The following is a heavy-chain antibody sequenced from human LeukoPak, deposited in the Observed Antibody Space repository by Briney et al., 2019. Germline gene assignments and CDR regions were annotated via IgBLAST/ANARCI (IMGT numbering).Heavy chain of an antibody. J-gene: IGHJ5*02. CDR2: ISGSGGST. CDR1: GFTFSSYA. Sequence: PGGSLRLSCAASGFTFSSYAMSWVRQAPGKGLEWVSAISGSGGSTYYADSVKGRFTISRDNSKNTLYLQMNSLRAEDTAVYYCAKDQISGSYFDWFDPWGQGTLVTVSS. V-gene: IGHV3-23*01. CDR3: AKDQISGSYFDWFDP. D-gene: IGHD1-26*01.